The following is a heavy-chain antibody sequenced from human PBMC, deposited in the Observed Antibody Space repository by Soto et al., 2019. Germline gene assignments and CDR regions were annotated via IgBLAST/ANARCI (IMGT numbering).Heavy chain of an antibody. CDR3: ARVPRLGILTYYFDY. Sequence: QVQLQESGPGLVKPSQTLSLTCTVSGGSISSGGYYWSWIRQHPGKGLEWIGYIFYSGSTYYNPSLQSRVTISVDTSKNQFSLKLSSVTAADTAVYYCARVPRLGILTYYFDYWGQGTLVTVSS. D-gene: IGHD7-27*01. V-gene: IGHV4-31*03. CDR2: IFYSGST. J-gene: IGHJ4*02. CDR1: GGSISSGGYY.